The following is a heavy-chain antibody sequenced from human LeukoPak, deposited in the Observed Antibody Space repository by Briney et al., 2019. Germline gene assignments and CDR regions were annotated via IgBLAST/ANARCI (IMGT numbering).Heavy chain of an antibody. V-gene: IGHV3-23*01. J-gene: IGHJ6*02. CDR3: AKWKGSTSSLNGMDV. Sequence: PGGSLRLSCAASGFTFSSYAMSWVRQAPGKGLEWVSAISGSGGSTYYADSVKGRFTISRDNSKNTLYLQMNSLRAEDTAVYYCAKWKGSTSSLNGMDVWGQGTTVTASS. D-gene: IGHD2-2*01. CDR1: GFTFSSYA. CDR2: ISGSGGST.